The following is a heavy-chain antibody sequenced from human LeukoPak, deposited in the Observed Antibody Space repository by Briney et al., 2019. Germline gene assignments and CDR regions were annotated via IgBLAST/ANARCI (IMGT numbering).Heavy chain of an antibody. CDR3: AKEIVVVVAAIDYYFDY. CDR2: ISGSGGST. D-gene: IGHD2-15*01. CDR1: GFTFSSYA. J-gene: IGHJ4*02. Sequence: GGSLRLSCAASGFTFSSYAMSWVRQAPGKGLEWVSAISGSGGSTYYADSVKGRFTISRDNSKNTLYLQMNSLSAEATAVYYCAKEIVVVVAAIDYYFDYWGQGTLVTVSS. V-gene: IGHV3-23*01.